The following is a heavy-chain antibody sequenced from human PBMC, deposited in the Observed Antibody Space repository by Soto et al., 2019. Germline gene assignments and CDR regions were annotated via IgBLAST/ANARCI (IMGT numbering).Heavy chain of an antibody. CDR2: IYYSGST. D-gene: IGHD4-17*01. CDR1: GGNIGSYY. V-gene: IGHV4-59*01. Sequence: SETLSLTCTVSGGNIGSYYWSWIRQPPGKGLEWIGYIYYSGSTNYNPSLKSRVTISIDTSKNQFSLKLSSVTAADTAVYYCARANGDYVFYAFDIWGQGTMVTVSS. CDR3: ARANGDYVFYAFDI. J-gene: IGHJ3*02.